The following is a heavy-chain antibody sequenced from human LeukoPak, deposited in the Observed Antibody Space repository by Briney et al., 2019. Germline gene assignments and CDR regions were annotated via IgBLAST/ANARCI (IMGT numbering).Heavy chain of an antibody. J-gene: IGHJ4*02. CDR2: IYYSGST. CDR3: ARDLNGQQLGGEVDY. CDR1: GGSISSSSYY. D-gene: IGHD6-13*01. V-gene: IGHV4-39*07. Sequence: SETLSLTCTVSGGSISSSSYYWGWIRQPPGKGLEWIGSIYYSGSTYYNPSLKSRVTISVDTSKNQFSLKLSSVTAADTAVYYCARDLNGQQLGGEVDYWGQGTLVTVSS.